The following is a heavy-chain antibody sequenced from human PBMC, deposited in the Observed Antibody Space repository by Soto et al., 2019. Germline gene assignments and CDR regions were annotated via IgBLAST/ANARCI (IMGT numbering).Heavy chain of an antibody. D-gene: IGHD6-13*01. Sequence: SQTLSLTCSISGDSVSTNSAAWNWIRPSPSRGLEWLGRTYYRSKWYNDYAVSVKSRITINPDTSKNQFSLQLNSVTPEDTAVYYCARLTAAAHFDYWGQGTLVTVSS. V-gene: IGHV6-1*01. CDR2: TYYRSKWYN. CDR3: ARLTAAAHFDY. J-gene: IGHJ4*02. CDR1: GDSVSTNSAA.